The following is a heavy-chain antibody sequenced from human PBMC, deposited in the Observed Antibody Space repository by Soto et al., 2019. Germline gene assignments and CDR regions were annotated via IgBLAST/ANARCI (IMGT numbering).Heavy chain of an antibody. CDR3: ARVGEYGDYQAFDYYYYGMDV. V-gene: IGHV1-18*01. D-gene: IGHD4-17*01. CDR2: ISAYNGNT. CDR1: GYTFTSYG. Sequence: GASVKVSCKASGYTFTSYGISWVRQAPGQGLEWMGWISAYNGNTNYAQKLQGRVTMTTDTSTSTAYMELRSLRSDDTAVYYCARVGEYGDYQAFDYYYYGMDVWGQGTTVTVSS. J-gene: IGHJ6*02.